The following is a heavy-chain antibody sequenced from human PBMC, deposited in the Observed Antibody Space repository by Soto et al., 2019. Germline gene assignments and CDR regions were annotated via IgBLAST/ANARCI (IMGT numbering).Heavy chain of an antibody. J-gene: IGHJ6*02. CDR2: INAGNGNR. D-gene: IGHD3-22*01. CDR1: GYTFTSYA. Sequence: GASVKVSCKASGYTFTSYAIHWVRQAPGQRLEWMGWINAGNGNRKYSQKFQGRVTITRDTSASTAYMELSSLRSEDTAVYYCAASRGFDSSGYSGYYYGMDVWGQGTTVTVSS. CDR3: AASRGFDSSGYSGYYYGMDV. V-gene: IGHV1-3*01.